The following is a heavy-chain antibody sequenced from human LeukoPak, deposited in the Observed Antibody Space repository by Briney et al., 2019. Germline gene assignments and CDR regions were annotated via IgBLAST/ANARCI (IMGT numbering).Heavy chain of an antibody. D-gene: IGHD2-15*01. CDR3: ARTHCSGGSCPLSH. CDR1: GFTFSSYA. Sequence: GGSLRLSCAASGFTFSSYAMSWVRQAPGKGLEWVAYISSSSSYIHHVDSVKGRFTISRDNAKNSLYLQMNSLRGEDTAVYYCARTHCSGGSCPLSHWGQGTLVTVSS. J-gene: IGHJ4*02. V-gene: IGHV3-21*01. CDR2: ISSSSSYI.